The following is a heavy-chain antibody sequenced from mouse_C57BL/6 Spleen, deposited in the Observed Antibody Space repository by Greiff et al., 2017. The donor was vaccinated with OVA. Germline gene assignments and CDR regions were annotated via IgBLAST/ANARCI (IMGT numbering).Heavy chain of an antibody. CDR2: IDPNSGGT. D-gene: IGHD1-1*01. J-gene: IGHJ4*01. Sequence: VQLQQPGAELVKPGASVKLSCKASGYTFTSYWMHWVKQRPGRGLEWIGRIDPNSGGTKYNEKFKSKATLTVDKPSSTAYMQLSSLTSEDSAVYYCARSRMTTVVPYYAMDYWGKGTSVTVSS. CDR1: GYTFTSYW. V-gene: IGHV1-72*01. CDR3: ARSRMTTVVPYYAMDY.